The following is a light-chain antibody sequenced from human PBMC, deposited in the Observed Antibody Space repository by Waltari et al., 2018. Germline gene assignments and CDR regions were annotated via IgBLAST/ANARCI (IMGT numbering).Light chain of an antibody. CDR1: QSVGSSS. Sequence: EIVLTQSPGTASLSPGARVTLSCRASQSVGSSSLAWYQQKPGQVPRLVIYRASRRATGIPDRFSGSGSGTDFSLTISRLEPEDFAVYYCQQHGTLPATFGQGTKVEIK. CDR3: QQHGTLPAT. CDR2: RAS. V-gene: IGKV3-20*01. J-gene: IGKJ1*01.